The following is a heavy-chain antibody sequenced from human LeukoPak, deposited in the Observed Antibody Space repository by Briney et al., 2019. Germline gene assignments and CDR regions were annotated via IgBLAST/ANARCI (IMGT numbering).Heavy chain of an antibody. V-gene: IGHV6-1*01. CDR3: ARTLAAAGSSWFDP. Sequence: SQTLSLTCAISGDSVASNSATWNWIRQSPSRGLEWLGRTYYRSKWYIDYALSVKSRITINPDTSKNQFSLQLNSVTPEDTAVYYCARTLAAAGSSWFDPWGQGTLVTVSS. D-gene: IGHD6-13*01. CDR1: GDSVASNSAT. CDR2: TYYRSKWYI. J-gene: IGHJ5*02.